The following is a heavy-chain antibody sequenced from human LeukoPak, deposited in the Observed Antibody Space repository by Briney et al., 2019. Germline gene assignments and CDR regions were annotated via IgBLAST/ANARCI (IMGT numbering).Heavy chain of an antibody. CDR2: ISYSGNT. Sequence: SETLFLTWTSADGSISSYYWSWRQKPPGKRLERIRLISYSGNTNYNPSLKSQVTISVDKSNNHFSLQLSSVTAADTAMYYCARDRSGGRGRYYYYYMDVWGKGTPVTVSS. D-gene: IGHD3-10*01. V-gene: IGHV4-59*12. CDR3: ARDRSGGRGRYYYYYMDV. J-gene: IGHJ6*03. CDR1: DGSISSYY.